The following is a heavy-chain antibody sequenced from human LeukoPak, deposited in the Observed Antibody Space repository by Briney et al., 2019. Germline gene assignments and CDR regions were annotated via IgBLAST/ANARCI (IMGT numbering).Heavy chain of an antibody. CDR1: GGTFSSYT. CDR2: IIPILGIA. Sequence: SVKVSCKASGGTFSSYTISWVRQAPGQGLEWMGRIIPILGIANYAQKFQGRVTITADKSTSTAYMELSSLRSEDTAVYYCAREGIAAPTGSDYWGQGTLVTVSS. V-gene: IGHV1-69*04. CDR3: AREGIAAPTGSDY. J-gene: IGHJ4*02. D-gene: IGHD6-13*01.